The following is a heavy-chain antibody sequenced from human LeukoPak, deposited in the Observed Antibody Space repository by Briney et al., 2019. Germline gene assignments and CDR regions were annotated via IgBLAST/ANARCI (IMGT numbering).Heavy chain of an antibody. CDR3: ARDDEQQQLDY. Sequence: SETLSLTCTVSGGSISSYYWSWIRQPPGKGLEWIGYIYYSGSTNYNPSLKSRVTISVDTSKNQFSLKLSSVTAADTAVYYCARDDEQQQLDYWGQGTLVTVSS. CDR1: GGSISSYY. CDR2: IYYSGST. J-gene: IGHJ4*02. D-gene: IGHD6-13*01. V-gene: IGHV4-59*01.